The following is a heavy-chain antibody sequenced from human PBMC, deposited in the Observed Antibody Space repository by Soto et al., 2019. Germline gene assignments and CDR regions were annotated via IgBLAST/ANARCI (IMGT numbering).Heavy chain of an antibody. Sequence: SETLSLTCSVSSGSISSSDYYWSLIRQPPGKGLEWIGYINYSGRTYYKPSLKSRVSISIDTSKNQFSLRLSSVTAADTAVYYCARRIVATETFDYWGQGTLVTVSS. V-gene: IGHV4-30-4*01. CDR3: ARRIVATETFDY. CDR2: INYSGRT. J-gene: IGHJ4*02. D-gene: IGHD5-12*01. CDR1: SGSISSSDYY.